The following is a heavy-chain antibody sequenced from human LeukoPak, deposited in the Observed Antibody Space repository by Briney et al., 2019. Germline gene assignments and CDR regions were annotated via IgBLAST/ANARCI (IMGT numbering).Heavy chain of an antibody. D-gene: IGHD2-2*01. CDR3: ARDLGGYCSSTSCLYFDY. CDR2: IYYSGST. CDR1: GGSISSGDHY. V-gene: IGHV4-30-4*08. J-gene: IGHJ4*02. Sequence: SETLSLTCTVSGGSISSGDHYWSWIRQPPGKGLEWIGYIYYSGSTYYNPSLKSRVTISVDTSKNQFSLKLSSVTAADTAVYYCARDLGGYCSSTSCLYFDYWGQGTLVAVSS.